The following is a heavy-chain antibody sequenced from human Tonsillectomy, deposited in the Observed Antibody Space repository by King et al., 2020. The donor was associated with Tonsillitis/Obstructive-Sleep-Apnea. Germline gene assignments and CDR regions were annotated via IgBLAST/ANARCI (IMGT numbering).Heavy chain of an antibody. Sequence: LQLQESGPGLVKPSETLSLICTVSGGSISSSSYYWGWIRQPPGRGLEWIGSIDYSGSTYYNPSLKSRLTISVDTSKNQFSLKLSSVTAADTAVFYCARHSGEGLSAEYDYVWGSPTPYYLDSWGQGTLVTVSS. CDR3: ARHSGEGLSAEYDYVWGSPTPYYLDS. J-gene: IGHJ4*02. V-gene: IGHV4-39*01. D-gene: IGHD3-16*01. CDR1: GGSISSSSYY. CDR2: IDYSGST.